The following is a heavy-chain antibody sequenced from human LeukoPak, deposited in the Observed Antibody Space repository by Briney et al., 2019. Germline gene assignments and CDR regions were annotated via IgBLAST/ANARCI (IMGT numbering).Heavy chain of an antibody. CDR2: INPSGGST. Sequence: GASVKVSCKASGYTFTSYYMHWVRQAPGQGLEWMGIINPSGGSTSYAQKFQGRVTMTRDTSTSTVFMELSSLRSEDTAVYYCARVAARYYYDSSAPIDYWGQGTLVTVSS. CDR1: GYTFTSYY. V-gene: IGHV1-46*01. D-gene: IGHD3-22*01. J-gene: IGHJ4*02. CDR3: ARVAARYYYDSSAPIDY.